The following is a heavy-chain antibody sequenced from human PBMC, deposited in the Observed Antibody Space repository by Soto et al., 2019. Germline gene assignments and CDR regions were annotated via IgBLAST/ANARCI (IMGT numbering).Heavy chain of an antibody. CDR3: ARVLTIFGVVTSDY. Sequence: ASVKGSCKASGYTLTSYGISWGRQAPGQGLEWMGWISAYNGKTKYSQKLQGRGTMTTETSKSKAYMELRSLRSDDTAVYYCARVLTIFGVVTSDYWGQGTLVTVSS. D-gene: IGHD3-3*01. CDR2: ISAYNGKT. J-gene: IGHJ4*02. V-gene: IGHV1-18*04. CDR1: GYTLTSYG.